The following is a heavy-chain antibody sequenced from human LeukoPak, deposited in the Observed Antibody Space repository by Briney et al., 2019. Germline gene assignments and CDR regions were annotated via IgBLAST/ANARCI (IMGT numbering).Heavy chain of an antibody. D-gene: IGHD3-10*01. Sequence: GGSLRLSCGASGFTSTSHDMHWVRQAPGKGLEYVSGISGTGASTYYANSVKGRFIISRDISKNTLYLQMGSLRAEDMAVCYCTRGLPGGLDSWGQGTLVTVSS. CDR1: GFTSTSHD. CDR3: TRGLPGGLDS. V-gene: IGHV3-64*01. CDR2: ISGTGAST. J-gene: IGHJ4*02.